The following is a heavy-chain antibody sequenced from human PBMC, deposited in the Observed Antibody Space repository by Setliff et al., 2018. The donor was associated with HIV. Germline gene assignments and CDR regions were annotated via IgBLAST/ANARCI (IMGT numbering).Heavy chain of an antibody. J-gene: IGHJ3*02. D-gene: IGHD3-16*01. CDR1: GLIFSTYT. Sequence: SLRLSCAASGLIFSTYTMNWVRQAPGKGLEWVSGISWSSGNIVYADSVKGRFTISRDNAKNSLYLQMNSLRVEDTAFYYCVKDYAHLYAFDIWGQGTMVTVSS. CDR2: ISWSSGNI. V-gene: IGHV3-9*01. CDR3: VKDYAHLYAFDI.